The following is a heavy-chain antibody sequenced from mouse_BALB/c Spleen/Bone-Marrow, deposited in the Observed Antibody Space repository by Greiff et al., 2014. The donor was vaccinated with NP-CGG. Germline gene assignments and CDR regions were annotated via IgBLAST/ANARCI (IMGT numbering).Heavy chain of an antibody. Sequence: EVKLMESGPELVKPGASVKISCKASGYAFTSYNMYWVKQSHGKSLEWIGYIDPYNGVTSYNQKFKGKATLTVDKSSSTAYMHLNSLTSEDSAVYYCAREDGNYWYFDVWGAGTTVTVSS. CDR2: IDPYNGVT. CDR1: GYAFTSYN. J-gene: IGHJ1*01. CDR3: AREDGNYWYFDV. V-gene: IGHV1S135*01. D-gene: IGHD2-1*01.